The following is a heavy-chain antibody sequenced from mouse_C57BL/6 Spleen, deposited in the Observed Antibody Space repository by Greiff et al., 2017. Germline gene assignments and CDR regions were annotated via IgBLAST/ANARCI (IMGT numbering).Heavy chain of an antibody. J-gene: IGHJ4*01. Sequence: VKLMESGAELVRPGASVTLSCKASGYTFTDYEMHWVKQTPVHSLEWIGAIDPETGGTAYNQKFKGKAILTADKSSSTAYMELRSLTSEDSAVYYCTRGGLFGNAMDYWGQGTSGTVSS. CDR2: IDPETGGT. V-gene: IGHV1-15*01. D-gene: IGHD1-1*01. CDR3: TRGGLFGNAMDY. CDR1: GYTFTDYE.